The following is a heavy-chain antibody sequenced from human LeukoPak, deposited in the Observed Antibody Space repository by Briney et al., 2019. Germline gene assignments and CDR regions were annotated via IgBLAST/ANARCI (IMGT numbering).Heavy chain of an antibody. J-gene: IGHJ3*02. V-gene: IGHV3-53*01. Sequence: SGGSLRLSCAASGFTVSSNYMGWVRQAPGKGLEWVSVIYSGGSTYYADSVKGRFTISRDNSKNTLYLQMNSLRAEDTAVYYCARARLDAFDIWGQGTMVTVSS. CDR1: GFTVSSNY. CDR2: IYSGGST. CDR3: ARARLDAFDI. D-gene: IGHD6-25*01.